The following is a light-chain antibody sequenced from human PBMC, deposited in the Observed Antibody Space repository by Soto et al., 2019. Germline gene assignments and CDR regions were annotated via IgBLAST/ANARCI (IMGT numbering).Light chain of an antibody. Sequence: EIVLTQSPATLSLSPGERVTLFCRASQSISNYLAWYQQRSGQAPRLLIYDASNRPTDIPARFSGGGSGTDFTLPISSLEPEDFAVYYCQQRSNWPPPFGQGTKLEIK. V-gene: IGKV3-11*01. CDR3: QQRSNWPPP. CDR1: QSISNY. J-gene: IGKJ2*01. CDR2: DAS.